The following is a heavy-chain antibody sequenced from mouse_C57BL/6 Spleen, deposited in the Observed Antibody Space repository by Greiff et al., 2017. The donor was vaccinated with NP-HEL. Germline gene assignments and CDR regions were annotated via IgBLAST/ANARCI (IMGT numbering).Heavy chain of an antibody. CDR2: INYDGSST. Sequence: DVQLVESEGGLVQPGSSMKLSCTASGFTFSDYYMAWVRQVPEKGLEWVANINYDGSSTYYLDSLKSRFIISRDNAKNILYLQMSSLKSEDTATYYCASENDGYYNFDYWGQGTTLTVSS. D-gene: IGHD2-3*01. CDR1: GFTFSDYY. J-gene: IGHJ2*01. V-gene: IGHV5-16*01. CDR3: ASENDGYYNFDY.